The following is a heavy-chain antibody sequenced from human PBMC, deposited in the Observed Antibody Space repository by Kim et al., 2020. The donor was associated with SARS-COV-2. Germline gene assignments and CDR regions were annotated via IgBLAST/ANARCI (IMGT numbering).Heavy chain of an antibody. CDR2: IYPGDSDT. CDR3: ARDTFGRLYNWNAVEGGAFDI. V-gene: IGHV5-51*01. D-gene: IGHD1-1*01. Sequence: GESLKISCKGSGYSFTSYWIGWVRQMPGKGLEWMGIIYPGDSDTRYSPSFQGQVTISADKSISTAYLQWSSLKASDTAMYYCARDTFGRLYNWNAVEGGAFDIWGQGTMVTVSS. J-gene: IGHJ3*02. CDR1: GYSFTSYW.